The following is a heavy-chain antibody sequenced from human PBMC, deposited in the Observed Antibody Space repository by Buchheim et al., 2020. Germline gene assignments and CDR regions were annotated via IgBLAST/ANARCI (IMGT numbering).Heavy chain of an antibody. D-gene: IGHD1-26*01. CDR1: GFTFSSYD. V-gene: IGHV3-30*18. J-gene: IGHJ4*02. CDR2: ISYDGSNK. Sequence: QVQLVESGGGVVQPGRSLRLSCAASGFTFSSYDMHWVRQAPGKGLEWVAVISYDGSNKYYADSVQGRFTISRDNSKNTLYLQMNSLRTEDTAVYYCAKSGSYYLDYWGQGTL. CDR3: AKSGSYYLDY.